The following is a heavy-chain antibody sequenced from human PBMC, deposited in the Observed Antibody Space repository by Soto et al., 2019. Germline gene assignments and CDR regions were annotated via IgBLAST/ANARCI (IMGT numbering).Heavy chain of an antibody. CDR1: GYTFTSYA. D-gene: IGHD6-19*01. CDR2: INAGNGNT. J-gene: IGHJ6*02. V-gene: IGHV1-3*01. CDR3: AREGIAVAYYYYGMDV. Sequence: ASVKVSCKASGYTFTSYAMHWGRQAPGQRLEWMGWINAGNGNTKYSQKFQGRVTITRDTSASTAYMELSSLRSEDTAVYYCAREGIAVAYYYYGMDVWGQGTTVTVSS.